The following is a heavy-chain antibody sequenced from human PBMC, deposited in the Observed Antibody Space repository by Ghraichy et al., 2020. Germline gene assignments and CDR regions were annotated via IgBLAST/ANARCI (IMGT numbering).Heavy chain of an antibody. CDR2: VYYDGST. D-gene: IGHD1-1*01. Sequence: SETLSLTCAVSGGAISSSAYSWTWVRQSPEKGLEWIAYVYYDGSTYYNPSLKIRVTISLDNSKNQFSLELTSVTAADTAVYYCARALNCVGFDSWGQGTLVTVSS. CDR1: GGAISSSAYS. V-gene: IGHV4-30-2*06. CDR3: ARALNCVGFDS. J-gene: IGHJ4*02.